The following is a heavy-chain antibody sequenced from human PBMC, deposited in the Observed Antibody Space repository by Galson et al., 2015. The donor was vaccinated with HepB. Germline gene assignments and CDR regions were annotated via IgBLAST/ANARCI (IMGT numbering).Heavy chain of an antibody. CDR1: GFTFSDYY. Sequence: SLRLSCAASGFTFSDYYMSWIRQAPGKGLEWVSYISSSSSYTNYADSVKGRFTISRDNAKNSLYLQMNSLRAEDTAVYYCTRSTSRGYFDYWGQGTLVTVSS. CDR2: ISSSSSYT. J-gene: IGHJ4*02. V-gene: IGHV3-11*06. CDR3: TRSTSRGYFDY. D-gene: IGHD2-2*01.